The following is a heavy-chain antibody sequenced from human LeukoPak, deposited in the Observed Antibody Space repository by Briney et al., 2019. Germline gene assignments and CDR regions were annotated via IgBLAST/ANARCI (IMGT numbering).Heavy chain of an antibody. D-gene: IGHD2-2*01. Sequence: PGGSLRLSCAASGFTFSNYEMNWVRQPPGKGLEWVSYISSSGSVIYYADSVKGRFTISRDNAKNSLYLQMNSLRAEDTAVYYCARDRDYCSSTSCYADAFDIWGQGTMVTVSS. V-gene: IGHV3-48*03. CDR1: GFTFSNYE. CDR3: ARDRDYCSSTSCYADAFDI. CDR2: ISSSGSVI. J-gene: IGHJ3*02.